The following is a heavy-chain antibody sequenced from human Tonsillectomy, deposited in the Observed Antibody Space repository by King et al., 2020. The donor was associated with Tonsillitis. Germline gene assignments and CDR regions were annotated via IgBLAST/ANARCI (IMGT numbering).Heavy chain of an antibody. CDR1: GGSISSYY. D-gene: IGHD3-10*01. Sequence: VQLQESGPGLVKPSETLSLTCTVSGGSISSYYWSWIRQPPGKGLEWIGYIYYSGSTNYNPSLKSRVTISVDTSKNQFSLKLSSVTAADTAVYYCARGEGGSGSYYYYGMDVWGQGTTVTVSS. J-gene: IGHJ6*02. V-gene: IGHV4-59*01. CDR3: ARGEGGSGSYYYYGMDV. CDR2: IYYSGST.